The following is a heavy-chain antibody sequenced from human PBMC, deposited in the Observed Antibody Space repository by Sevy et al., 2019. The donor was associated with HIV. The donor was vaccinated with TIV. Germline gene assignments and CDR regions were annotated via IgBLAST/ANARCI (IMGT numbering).Heavy chain of an antibody. CDR2: ISGPGYGT. J-gene: IGHJ3*01. CDR1: GFTFNIHA. CDR3: AKALNTALESMLELNLRSIIDFDV. Sequence: GGSLRLSCAASGFTFNIHAMNWVRQAPGKGLEWVSVISGPGYGTNYADSVKGRFTISRDNSKNTLFLQMNSLRDDDTAFYYCAKALNTALESMLELNLRSIIDFDVWGLGTMVTVSS. V-gene: IGHV3-23*01. D-gene: IGHD3-10*02.